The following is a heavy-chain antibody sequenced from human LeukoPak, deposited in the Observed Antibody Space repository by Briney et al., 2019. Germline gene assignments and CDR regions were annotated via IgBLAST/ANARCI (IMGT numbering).Heavy chain of an antibody. CDR2: ISGSGGST. D-gene: IGHD6-13*01. CDR3: ATSSLYSID. V-gene: IGHV3-23*01. CDR1: GFTFSSYS. J-gene: IGHJ4*02. Sequence: GRALRLSCAASGFTFSSYSMNWVRQAPGKGLEGVSAISGSGGSTYYADSVKGRFTISRDNSKNTLYLQMNSLRADDTAVYYCATSSLYSIDWGQGTLVTVSS.